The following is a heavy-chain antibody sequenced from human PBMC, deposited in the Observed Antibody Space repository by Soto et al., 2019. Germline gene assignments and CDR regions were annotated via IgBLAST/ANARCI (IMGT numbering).Heavy chain of an antibody. D-gene: IGHD3-10*01. Sequence: EVQLVESGGGLVQPGGSLRLSCAASGFTFSSDWMSWVRQAPGKGLEWVANIKQDGSEKYYVDSVKGRFTISRDNAKNSPYLQMNSLRAEDTAVYYCASYGSGSYRWGQGTLVTVSS. CDR1: GFTFSSDW. CDR3: ASYGSGSYR. J-gene: IGHJ4*02. V-gene: IGHV3-7*01. CDR2: IKQDGSEK.